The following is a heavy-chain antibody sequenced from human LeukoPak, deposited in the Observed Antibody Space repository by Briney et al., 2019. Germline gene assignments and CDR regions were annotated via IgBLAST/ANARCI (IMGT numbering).Heavy chain of an antibody. V-gene: IGHV4-4*07. CDR1: GGSISSYY. CDR3: AGGGLVPFYFDY. Sequence: SETLSLTCTVPGGSISSYYGSWVRQPAGKGLEWIGRIYSSGSTNYNPSLKSRVTMSADTSKNQFSLKLSSVTAADTAVYYCAGGGLVPFYFDYWGQGTLVTVSS. CDR2: IYSSGST. J-gene: IGHJ4*02. D-gene: IGHD6-19*01.